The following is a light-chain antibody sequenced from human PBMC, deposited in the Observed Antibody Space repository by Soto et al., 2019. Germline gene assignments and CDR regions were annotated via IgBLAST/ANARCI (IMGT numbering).Light chain of an antibody. Sequence: DIQMTRSPSSLSASVGHSFTITCRASAGIRNDLGWYQQKKGKAPKRRISAAFSLQSGVPSRVRGSGSGTEPPTTSSSLQHEDFATEVCLQHKRYTLTFGGGTQVDIK. V-gene: IGKV1-17*01. CDR3: LQHKRYTLT. CDR1: AGIRND. J-gene: IGKJ4*01. CDR2: AAF.